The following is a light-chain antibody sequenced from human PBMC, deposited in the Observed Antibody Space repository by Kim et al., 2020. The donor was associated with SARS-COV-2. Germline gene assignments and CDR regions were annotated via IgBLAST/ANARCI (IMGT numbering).Light chain of an antibody. V-gene: IGKV1-39*01. CDR1: QSFGSY. J-gene: IGKJ2*01. CDR3: QQSYSTPYT. CDR2: AAS. Sequence: DIQMTQSPSSLSASVGDRVTITCRASQSFGSYLNWYQQKPGKAPKLLIYAASSLQSGVPSRFSGSGSGTDFTLTISSLQPEDFATYFCQQSYSTPYTFGQGTKLEI.